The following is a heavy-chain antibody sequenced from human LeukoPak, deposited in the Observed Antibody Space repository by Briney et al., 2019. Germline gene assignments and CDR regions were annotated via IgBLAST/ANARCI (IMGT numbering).Heavy chain of an antibody. Sequence: GGSLRLSSAASGFTFSSYEMNWVRQAPGKGLEWVSYISSTGATIYYADSVKGRFTISRDNAKNSLYLQMNSLRAEDTAVYYCAKGARALYYYDSSGYYYLGYWGQGTLVTVSS. CDR1: GFTFSSYE. J-gene: IGHJ4*02. CDR3: AKGARALYYYDSSGYYYLGY. D-gene: IGHD3-22*01. CDR2: ISSTGATI. V-gene: IGHV3-48*03.